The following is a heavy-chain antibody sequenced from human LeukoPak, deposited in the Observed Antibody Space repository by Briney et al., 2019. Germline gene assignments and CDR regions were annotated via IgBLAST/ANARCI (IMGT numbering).Heavy chain of an antibody. V-gene: IGHV1-18*01. Sequence: ASVKVSCKASGYTFTSYGISWVRQAPGQGLEWMGWISAYNGNTNYAQKLQGRVTMTTGTSTSTAYMELRSLRSDDTAVYYCARPATYYYDSSGYYTFDYWGQGTLVTVSS. CDR1: GYTFTSYG. CDR3: ARPATYYYDSSGYYTFDY. CDR2: ISAYNGNT. D-gene: IGHD3-22*01. J-gene: IGHJ4*02.